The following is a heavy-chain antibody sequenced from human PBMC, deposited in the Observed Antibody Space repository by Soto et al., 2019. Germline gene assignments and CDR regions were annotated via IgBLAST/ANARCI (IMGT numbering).Heavy chain of an antibody. J-gene: IGHJ5*02. CDR1: RDTFTSYY. V-gene: IGHV1-46*01. CDR3: ARSSGGNFGILIEGTNWFAP. CDR2: INPHGGST. D-gene: IGHD1-26*01. Sequence: ASVKVSCKAPRDTFTSYYINWVRQAPGQGLEWMGVINPHGGSTAYAQKFKGRVTLTRDTSASTAYMEVSSLTSEDTAMYYCARSSGGNFGILIEGTNWFAPWGQGTLVTVSS.